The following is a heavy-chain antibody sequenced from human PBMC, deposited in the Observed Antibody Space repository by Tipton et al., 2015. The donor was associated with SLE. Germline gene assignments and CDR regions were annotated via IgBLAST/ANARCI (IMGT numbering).Heavy chain of an antibody. D-gene: IGHD6-13*01. CDR3: AYSSSWYGDY. CDR2: MNPNSGNT. V-gene: IGHV1-8*01. Sequence: QLVQSGAEVKKPGASVKVSCKASGYTFTSYDINWVRQATGQGLEWMGWMNPNSGNTGYAQKFQGRVTMTRDTSISTAYMELSRLRSDDTAVYYCAYSSSWYGDYWGQGTLVTVSS. CDR1: GYTFTSYD. J-gene: IGHJ4*02.